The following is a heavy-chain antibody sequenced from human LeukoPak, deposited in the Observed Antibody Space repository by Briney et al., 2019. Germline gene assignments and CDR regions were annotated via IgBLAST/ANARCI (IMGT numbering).Heavy chain of an antibody. J-gene: IGHJ4*02. D-gene: IGHD6-19*01. Sequence: PGGSLRLSCAASGFTFSSYRMTWVRQAPGKGLEWVSSISSSSSYIYYAASVKGRFTISRDNAKNSLYLQMNSLRAEDTAVYYCARVGVRYSSGGTFDYWGQGTLVTVSS. CDR1: GFTFSSYR. CDR2: ISSSSSYI. CDR3: ARVGVRYSSGGTFDY. V-gene: IGHV3-21*01.